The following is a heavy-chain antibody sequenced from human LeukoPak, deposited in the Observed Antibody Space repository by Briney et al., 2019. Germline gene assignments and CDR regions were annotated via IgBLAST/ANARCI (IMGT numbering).Heavy chain of an antibody. V-gene: IGHV4-34*01. CDR2: INHSGST. Sequence: PSETLSLTCAVYGGSFSGYYWSWIRQPPGKGLEWIGEINHSGSTNYNPSLKSRVTISVDTSKNQFSLKLSSVTAADTAVYYCARLEANWGQGTLVTVSS. CDR3: ARLEAN. J-gene: IGHJ4*02. CDR1: GGSFSGYY.